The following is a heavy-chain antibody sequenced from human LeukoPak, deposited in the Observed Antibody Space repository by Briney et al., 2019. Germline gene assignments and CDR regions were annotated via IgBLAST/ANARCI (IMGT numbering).Heavy chain of an antibody. Sequence: PSETLSLTCTVSGGSISSSSYYWGWIRQPPGKGLEWIGSIYYSGSTYYNPSLKSRVTISVDTSKNQFSLKLSSVTAADTAVYYCAGLDSSGYPNDYWGQGTLVTVSS. CDR1: GGSISSSSYY. J-gene: IGHJ4*02. D-gene: IGHD3-22*01. CDR3: AGLDSSGYPNDY. V-gene: IGHV4-39*01. CDR2: IYYSGST.